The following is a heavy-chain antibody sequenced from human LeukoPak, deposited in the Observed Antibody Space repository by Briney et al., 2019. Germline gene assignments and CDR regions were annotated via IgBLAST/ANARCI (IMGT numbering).Heavy chain of an antibody. D-gene: IGHD1-26*01. J-gene: IGHJ4*02. V-gene: IGHV4-4*09. CDR1: RGSISSYY. Sequence: PSETLSLTRTVSRGSISSYYWSWVRQPPGKGLEWIGYISDSGSTNYRPSLKSRVTISRDTSKRQVSLRMRSVTAADTAVYFCASLGGTYDYWGQGIQVVVSS. CDR3: ASLGGTYDY. CDR2: ISDSGST.